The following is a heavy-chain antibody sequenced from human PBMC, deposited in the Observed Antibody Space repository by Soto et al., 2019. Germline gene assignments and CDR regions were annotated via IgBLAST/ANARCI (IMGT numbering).Heavy chain of an antibody. V-gene: IGHV4-59*02. D-gene: IGHD1-26*01. J-gene: IGHJ4*02. CDR1: GGSVSSYY. Sequence: SETLSLTCPVSGGSVSSYYLSWIRQPPGKGLEWIGYIYYSGSTNYNPSLKSRVTISVDTSKNQFSLKLSSVTAADTAVYYCARDLGLGGSYYDYWGQGTLVTVSS. CDR2: IYYSGST. CDR3: ARDLGLGGSYYDY.